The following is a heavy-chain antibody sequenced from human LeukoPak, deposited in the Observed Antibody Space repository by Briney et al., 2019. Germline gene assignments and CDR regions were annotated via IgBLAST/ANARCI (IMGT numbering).Heavy chain of an antibody. D-gene: IGHD3-9*01. CDR3: ARGGLLRYPLRGAPDY. CDR2: INTNTGNP. CDR1: GYTFTSYG. V-gene: IGHV7-4-1*02. Sequence: ASVKVSCKASGYTFTSYGISWVRQAPGQGLEWMGWINTNTGNPTYAQGFTGRFVFSLDTSVSTAYLQISSLKAEDTAVYYCARGGLLRYPLRGAPDYWGQGTLVTVSS. J-gene: IGHJ4*02.